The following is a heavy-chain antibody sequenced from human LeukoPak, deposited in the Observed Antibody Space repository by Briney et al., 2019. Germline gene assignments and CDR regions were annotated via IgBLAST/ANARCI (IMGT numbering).Heavy chain of an antibody. D-gene: IGHD5-24*01. Sequence: GGSLRLSCAASGFTFSSYWMSWVRQAPGKGLEWVANIKHDGSEDYYLDSVKGRFTISRDNAKSSMWLQMGSLRAEDTAVYYCGRGIGWLQFQAAFDIWGQGTMVTVSS. J-gene: IGHJ3*02. CDR3: GRGIGWLQFQAAFDI. CDR1: GFTFSSYW. V-gene: IGHV3-7*01. CDR2: IKHDGSED.